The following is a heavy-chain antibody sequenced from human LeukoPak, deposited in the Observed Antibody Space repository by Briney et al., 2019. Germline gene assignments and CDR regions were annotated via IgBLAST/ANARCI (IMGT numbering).Heavy chain of an antibody. D-gene: IGHD6-13*01. Sequence: SETLSLTCTVSGGSLSGHYWSWIRQPPGKRLEWIGYVSYTGRTKYNPSLQSRVTISVDTSKNQCSLKLSSVTAADTAVFFCAREGCTSSWYSGYYYFDYWGQGTLVTVSS. J-gene: IGHJ4*02. V-gene: IGHV4-59*11. CDR2: VSYTGRT. CDR1: GGSLSGHY. CDR3: AREGCTSSWYSGYYYFDY.